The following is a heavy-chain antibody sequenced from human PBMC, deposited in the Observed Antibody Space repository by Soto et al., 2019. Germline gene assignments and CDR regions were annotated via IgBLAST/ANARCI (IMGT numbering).Heavy chain of an antibody. J-gene: IGHJ4*02. Sequence: QVQLQESGPGLVKPSQTLSLTCTVSGGSISSAGNYWSWIRQHPGKGLEWIGFIYYSGSTNYNPSIKSRVTISVDTSKSQFSLKLSSVTAADTAVYYCARDGADCTGGSCYAYSFDYWGQGALVTVSS. CDR3: ARDGADCTGGSCYAYSFDY. V-gene: IGHV4-31*03. CDR2: IYYSGST. CDR1: GGSISSAGNY. D-gene: IGHD2-15*01.